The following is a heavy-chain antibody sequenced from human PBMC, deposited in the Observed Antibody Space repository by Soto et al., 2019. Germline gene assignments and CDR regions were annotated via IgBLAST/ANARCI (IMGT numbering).Heavy chain of an antibody. CDR3: ARAGGYGYGEQTFDY. D-gene: IGHD5-18*01. CDR1: GFIFSTYS. J-gene: IGHJ4*02. Sequence: GGSLRLSCAASGFIFSTYSMNWVRQGPGKGLEWVSYISSSSSTIYYADSVKGRFTISRDNAKNTLWLQMSSLRVEDTAVYYCARAGGYGYGEQTFDYWGQGTLVTVSS. V-gene: IGHV3-48*01. CDR2: ISSSSSTI.